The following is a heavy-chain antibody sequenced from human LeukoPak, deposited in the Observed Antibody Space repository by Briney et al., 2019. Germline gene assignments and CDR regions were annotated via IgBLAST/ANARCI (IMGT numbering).Heavy chain of an antibody. CDR1: GFTFDDYA. V-gene: IGHV3-9*01. CDR3: AKGRDGYNLYDY. CDR2: ISWNSGSI. J-gene: IGHJ4*02. D-gene: IGHD5-12*01. Sequence: GGSLRLSCAPSGFTFDDYAMHWVRHAPGKGLEWVSGISWNSGSIGYADSVKGRFTISRDNAKNSLYLQMNSLRAEDTALYYCAKGRDGYNLYDYWGQGTLVTVSS.